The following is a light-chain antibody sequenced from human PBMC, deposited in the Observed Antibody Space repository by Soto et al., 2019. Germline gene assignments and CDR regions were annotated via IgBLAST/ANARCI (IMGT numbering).Light chain of an antibody. Sequence: DIQMTQSPSSLSASVVDRVTITCRASQSISSYLNWYQQKPGKAPKLLIYAASSLHSGVPSRFSGSGSGTDFTLTISSLQPEDVATYYCQQSYGTPITFGQGTRLEIK. V-gene: IGKV1-39*01. J-gene: IGKJ5*01. CDR1: QSISSY. CDR3: QQSYGTPIT. CDR2: AAS.